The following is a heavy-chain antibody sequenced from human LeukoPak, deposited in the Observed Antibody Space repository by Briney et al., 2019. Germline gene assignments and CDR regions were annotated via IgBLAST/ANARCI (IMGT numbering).Heavy chain of an antibody. CDR3: ARRRGVAVAGTRPINWFDP. Sequence: SETLSLTCTVSGGSISSSSYHWGWIRQPPGKGLEWIGSIYYSGSTYYNPSLKSRVTISVDTSKNQFSLKLSSVTAADTAVYYCARRRGVAVAGTRPINWFDPWGQGTLVTVSS. D-gene: IGHD6-19*01. V-gene: IGHV4-39*01. CDR1: GGSISSSSYH. CDR2: IYYSGST. J-gene: IGHJ5*02.